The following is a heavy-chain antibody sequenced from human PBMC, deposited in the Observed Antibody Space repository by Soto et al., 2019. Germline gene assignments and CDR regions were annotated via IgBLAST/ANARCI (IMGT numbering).Heavy chain of an antibody. J-gene: IGHJ4*02. CDR3: ARVRFGDPFDY. V-gene: IGHV1-18*01. D-gene: IGHD3-16*01. CDR1: GYRFPSYG. Sequence: ASVKVSCKVSGYRFPSYGINWVRQAPGQGLEWVGWVNPDNHNTNYAQNFQHRVSLTTDTSTNTAFLELRGLRSDDAAVYYCARVRFGDPFDYWGQGTLVTVSS. CDR2: VNPDNHNT.